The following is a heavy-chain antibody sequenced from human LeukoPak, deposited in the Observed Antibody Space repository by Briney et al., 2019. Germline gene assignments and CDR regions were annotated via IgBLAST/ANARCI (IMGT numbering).Heavy chain of an antibody. CDR2: INPNSGGT. D-gene: IGHD3-10*01. CDR1: XYTFTGYY. J-gene: IGHJ6*02. V-gene: IGHV1-2*02. CDR3: ARGIYYGSGRGPMDV. Sequence: ASVXVXXKASXYTFTGYYXXWVRQAPGQGXEWXGWINPNSGGTNYAQKFQGRVTMTRDTSISTAYMELSSLRSEDTAVYYCARGIYYGSGRGPMDVWGQGTTVTVSS.